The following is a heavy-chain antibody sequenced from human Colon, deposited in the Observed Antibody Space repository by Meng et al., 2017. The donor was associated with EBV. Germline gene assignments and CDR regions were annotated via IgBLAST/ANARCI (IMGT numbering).Heavy chain of an antibody. Sequence: QVTQQESGSGLVKPTKTLSLTCTVSGGSISSGGYDWSWIRQHPGKGLEWIGYIHSSGLTYYNPSLRSRLTISVDTSKNQFSLKLSSVTAADTAVYYCARASYGSGSPLGESWFDPWGQGTLVTVSS. CDR3: ARASYGSGSPLGESWFDP. D-gene: IGHD3-10*01. CDR1: GGSISSGGYD. CDR2: IHSSGLT. V-gene: IGHV4-31*03. J-gene: IGHJ5*02.